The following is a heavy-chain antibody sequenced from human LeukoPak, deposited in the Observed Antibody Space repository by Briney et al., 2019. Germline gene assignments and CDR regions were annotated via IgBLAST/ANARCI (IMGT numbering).Heavy chain of an antibody. V-gene: IGHV4-59*08. Sequence: SETLSLTCTVSGGSITSDYWNWIRQPPGKGLEWIGYMYFSGSTNYNPSLKSRVTMSVDTSKTQFSLKMTSVTAADTAVYYCARWSEGIDVWGQGTTVIVSS. D-gene: IGHD1-26*01. CDR2: MYFSGST. J-gene: IGHJ6*02. CDR3: ARWSEGIDV. CDR1: GGSITSDY.